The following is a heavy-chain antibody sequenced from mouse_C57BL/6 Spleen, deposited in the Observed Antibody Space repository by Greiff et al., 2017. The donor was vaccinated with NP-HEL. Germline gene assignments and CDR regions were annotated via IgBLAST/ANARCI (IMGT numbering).Heavy chain of an antibody. V-gene: IGHV5-4*03. CDR1: GFTFSSYA. CDR3: ARGGAWFAY. CDR2: ISDGGSYT. J-gene: IGHJ3*01. Sequence: EVMLVESGGGLVKPGGSLKLSCAASGFTFSSYAMSWVRQTPEKRLEWVATISDGGSYTYYPDNVKGRFTISRDNAKNNLYLQMSHLKSEDTAMYYCARGGAWFAYWGQGTLVTVSA.